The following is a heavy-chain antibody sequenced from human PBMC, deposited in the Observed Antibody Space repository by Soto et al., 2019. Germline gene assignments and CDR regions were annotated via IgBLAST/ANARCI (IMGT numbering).Heavy chain of an antibody. CDR2: IYYSGST. CDR3: ARDDEGIASPGGLQH. V-gene: IGHV4-59*01. CDR1: GGSISSYY. J-gene: IGHJ1*01. D-gene: IGHD6-13*01. Sequence: SETLSLTCTVSGGSISSYYWSWIRQPPGKGLEWIGYIYYSGSTNYNPSLKSRVTISVDTSKNQFSLKLSSVTAADTAVYYCARDDEGIASPGGLQHWGQGTLVTVSS.